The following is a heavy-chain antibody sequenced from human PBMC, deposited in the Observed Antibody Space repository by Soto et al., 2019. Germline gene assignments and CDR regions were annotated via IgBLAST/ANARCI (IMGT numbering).Heavy chain of an antibody. D-gene: IGHD5-12*01. CDR1: GFTFSSYS. CDR2: ISSSSSYI. J-gene: IGHJ6*02. Sequence: NPGGSLRLSCAASGFTFSSYSMNWVRQAPGKGLEWVSSISSSSSYIYYADSVKGRFTISRDNAKNSLYLQMNSLRAEDTAVYYCARDVLSSGYDYYYYYGMDVWGQGTTVTVSS. V-gene: IGHV3-21*01. CDR3: ARDVLSSGYDYYYYYGMDV.